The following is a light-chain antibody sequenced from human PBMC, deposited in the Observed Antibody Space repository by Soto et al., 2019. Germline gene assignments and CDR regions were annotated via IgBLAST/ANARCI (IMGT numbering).Light chain of an antibody. Sequence: DIQMTQSPSTLSASVRDRVTITCRASQNIERWLAWYQQKPGKAPKILLYDVSSLESGVPSRFSGSGSGTECILTINGLQPDDFATYFCQQFKSGTWTFGQGTKVDIK. CDR3: QQFKSGTWT. CDR2: DVS. V-gene: IGKV1-5*01. CDR1: QNIERW. J-gene: IGKJ1*01.